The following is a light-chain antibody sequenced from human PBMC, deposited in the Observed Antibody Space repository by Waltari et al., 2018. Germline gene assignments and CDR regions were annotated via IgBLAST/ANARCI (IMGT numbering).Light chain of an antibody. CDR2: WAS. CDR3: QQFYGSPFT. CDR1: RSVFYSPNNKNY. V-gene: IGKV4-1*01. Sequence: DIVMTQSPDTLSVSLGERATINCKSSRSVFYSPNNKNYLSWYQQKPRQPPKILIYWASTRECGVPDRFSGSGSGTDFTLTISSLQAEDVALYYCQQFYGSPFTFGGGTKVEIK. J-gene: IGKJ4*02.